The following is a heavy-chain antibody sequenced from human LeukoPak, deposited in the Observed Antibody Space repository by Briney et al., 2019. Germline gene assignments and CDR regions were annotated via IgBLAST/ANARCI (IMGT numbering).Heavy chain of an antibody. D-gene: IGHD3-9*01. Sequence: ASVKVSCKASGYTFTTYDINWVRQAPGQGLEWMGWMNPNSGNTGYALKFQGRVTITRNTSISTAYMELSSLRSEDTGVYYCARVLSGYYIYYMDVWGKGTTVTVSS. J-gene: IGHJ6*03. CDR1: GYTFTTYD. CDR2: MNPNSGNT. CDR3: ARVLSGYYIYYMDV. V-gene: IGHV1-8*03.